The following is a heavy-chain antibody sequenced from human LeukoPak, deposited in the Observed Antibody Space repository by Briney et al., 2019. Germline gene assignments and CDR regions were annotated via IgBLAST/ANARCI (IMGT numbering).Heavy chain of an antibody. J-gene: IGHJ4*02. CDR3: ARGGHLWFGELYRYY. CDR1: GFTFSSYA. Sequence: PGGSLRLSCAASGFTFSSYAMHWVRQAPGKGLEWVAVISYDGSNKYYADSVKGRFTISRDNSKNTLYLQMNSLRAEDTAVYYCARGGHLWFGELYRYYWGQGTLVTVSS. V-gene: IGHV3-30-3*01. D-gene: IGHD3-10*01. CDR2: ISYDGSNK.